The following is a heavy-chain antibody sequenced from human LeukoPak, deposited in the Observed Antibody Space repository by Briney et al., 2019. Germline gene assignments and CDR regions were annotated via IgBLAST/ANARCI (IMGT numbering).Heavy chain of an antibody. V-gene: IGHV3-7*03. CDR2: IKQDGSEK. CDR3: ARDQNYYDSSGYYKPGYGMDV. J-gene: IGHJ6*02. CDR1: GFTFSSYW. D-gene: IGHD3-22*01. Sequence: SGGSLRLSCAASGFTFSSYWMSWVRQAPGKGLEWVANIKQDGSEKYYVDSVKGRFTISRDNAKNSLYLQMNSLRAEDTAVYYCARDQNYYDSSGYYKPGYGMDVWGQGTTVTVSS.